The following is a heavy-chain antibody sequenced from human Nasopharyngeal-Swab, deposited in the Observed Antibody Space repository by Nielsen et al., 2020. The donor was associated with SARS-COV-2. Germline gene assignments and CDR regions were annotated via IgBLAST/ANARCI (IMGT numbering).Heavy chain of an antibody. CDR3: ARQPSMVHYYYGMDV. Sequence: WIRQPPGKGLEWIGEIYHSGSTNYNPSLKSRLTISVDTSKNQFSLKLSSVTAADTAVYYCARQPSMVHYYYGMDVWGQGTTVTVSS. CDR2: IYHSGST. D-gene: IGHD4/OR15-4a*01. J-gene: IGHJ6*02. V-gene: IGHV4-39*01.